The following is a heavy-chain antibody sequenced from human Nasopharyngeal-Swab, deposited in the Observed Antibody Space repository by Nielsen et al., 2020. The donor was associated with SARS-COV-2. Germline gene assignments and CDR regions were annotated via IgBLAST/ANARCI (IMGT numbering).Heavy chain of an antibody. CDR1: GVSISSSNYY. CDR2: LSYSGFT. CDR3: ARRTEYRASYYLGGYFDY. V-gene: IGHV4-39*01. D-gene: IGHD1-26*01. J-gene: IGHJ4*02. Sequence: SETLSLTCSVSGVSISSSNYYWGWIRQPPGKGLEWIAGLSYSGFTYYNPSLKSRVTISVDTSKNQISLKLSSVTAADTAVYYCARRTEYRASYYLGGYFDYWGQGTLVTVSS.